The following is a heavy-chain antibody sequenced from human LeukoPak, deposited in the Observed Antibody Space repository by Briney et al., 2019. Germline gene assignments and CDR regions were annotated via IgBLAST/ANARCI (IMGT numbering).Heavy chain of an antibody. CDR1: GGSISSGGYY. D-gene: IGHD6-19*01. J-gene: IGHJ3*02. Sequence: PSETLSLTCTVSGGSISSGGYYWSWIRQPPGKGLEWIGYIYHSGSTYYNPSLKSRVTISVDRSKNQFSLKLSSVTAADTAVYYCASQSIAVATDPYIFDIWGQGTMVTVSS. CDR2: IYHSGST. CDR3: ASQSIAVATDPYIFDI. V-gene: IGHV4-30-2*01.